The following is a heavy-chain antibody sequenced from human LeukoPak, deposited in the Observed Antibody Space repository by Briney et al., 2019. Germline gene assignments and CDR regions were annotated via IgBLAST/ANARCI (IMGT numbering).Heavy chain of an antibody. J-gene: IGHJ5*02. CDR2: ISSSSSSYI. CDR3: ARVDYYGSGSSKNWFDP. V-gene: IGHV3-21*01. CDR1: GFTFSSYS. Sequence: GGSLRLSCAASGFTFSSYSMNWVRQAPGKGLEWVSSISSSSSSYIYYADSVKGRFTISRDNAKNSLYLQMNSLRAEDTAVYYCARVDYYGSGSSKNWFDPWGQGTLVTVSS. D-gene: IGHD3-10*01.